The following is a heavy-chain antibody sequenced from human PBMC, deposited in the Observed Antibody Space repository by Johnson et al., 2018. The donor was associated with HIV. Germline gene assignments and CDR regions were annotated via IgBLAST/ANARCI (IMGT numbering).Heavy chain of an antibody. D-gene: IGHD1-26*01. Sequence: QVQLVESGGGVVQPGRSLRLSCAASGFTFSNYGMHWVRQAPGKGLEWVAVISYDGSSTYYADSVKGRFTISRDNSKNTLYLQMNSLRAEDTAVYYCARVWSGSYYSNAFDIWGQGTMVTISS. CDR2: ISYDGSST. V-gene: IGHV3-30*03. CDR3: ARVWSGSYYSNAFDI. CDR1: GFTFSNYG. J-gene: IGHJ3*02.